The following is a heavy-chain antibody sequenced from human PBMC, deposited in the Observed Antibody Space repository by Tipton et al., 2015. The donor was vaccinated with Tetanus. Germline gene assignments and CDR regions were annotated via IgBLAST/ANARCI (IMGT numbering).Heavy chain of an antibody. D-gene: IGHD2-8*01. J-gene: IGHJ4*02. CDR2: IYPGDSDT. V-gene: IGHV5-51*01. CDR1: GYIFNNYW. Sequence: MQLVQSGGEVKKPGESLKISCKGPGYIFNNYWIGWVRQKPGKGLEWMGIIYPGDSDTRYSPSFQGQVTISVDKSIITAYLQWSSLKASDTSMFYCARAHCTDGVCNFDFWGQGALVTVAS. CDR3: ARAHCTDGVCNFDF.